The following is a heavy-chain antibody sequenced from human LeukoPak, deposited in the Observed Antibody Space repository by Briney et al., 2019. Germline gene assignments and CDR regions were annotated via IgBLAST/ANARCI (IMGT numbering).Heavy chain of an antibody. D-gene: IGHD6-6*01. CDR3: ATIAARPGAVY. CDR2: ISSSGSTI. J-gene: IGHJ4*02. Sequence: VSYISSSGSTIYYADSVKGRFTISRDNAKNSPYLQMNSLRAEDTAVYYCATIAARPGAVYWGQGTLVTVSS. V-gene: IGHV3-11*04.